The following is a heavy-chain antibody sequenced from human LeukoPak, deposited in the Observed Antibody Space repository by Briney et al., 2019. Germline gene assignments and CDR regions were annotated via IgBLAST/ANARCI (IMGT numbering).Heavy chain of an antibody. CDR3: AKFLGRGNYFDY. V-gene: IGHV3-23*01. Sequence: GGSLRLSCTTSGFTFGDYAMSWFRQAPGKGLEWVSAISGSGGSTYYADSVKGRFTISRDNSKNTLYLQMNSLRAEDTAVYYCAKFLGRGNYFDYWGQGTLVTVSS. D-gene: IGHD3-16*01. CDR2: ISGSGGST. J-gene: IGHJ4*02. CDR1: GFTFGDYA.